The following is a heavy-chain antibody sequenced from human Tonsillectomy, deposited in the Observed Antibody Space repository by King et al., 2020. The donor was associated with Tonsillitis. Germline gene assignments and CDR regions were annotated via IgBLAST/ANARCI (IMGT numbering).Heavy chain of an antibody. CDR2: INQDGSEQ. CDR1: GFTFSSYW. V-gene: IGHV3-7*01. Sequence: VQLVESGGGLVQPGGSLRLSCAASGFTFSSYWMTWGRQAPGKGLEWVANINQDGSEQYYVDSVKGRFTISRDNAKNSLYLQMNSLRAEDTAVYYCARDLRYFDWFCFDYWGQGTLVTVSS. J-gene: IGHJ4*02. D-gene: IGHD3-9*01. CDR3: ARDLRYFDWFCFDY.